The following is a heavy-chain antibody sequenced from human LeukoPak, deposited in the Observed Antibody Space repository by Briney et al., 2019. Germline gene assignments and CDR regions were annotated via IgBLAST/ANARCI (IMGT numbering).Heavy chain of an antibody. CDR2: ISGTGSNI. V-gene: IGHV3-48*03. Sequence: PGGSLRLSCAASKVTFSSYEMNWVRQAPGKGLEWVSYISGTGSNIYYADSVKGRFTISRDNARNSLYLQMNSLRAEDTAVYYCARDRSMATRLWTPTDYWGQGTLVTVSS. CDR1: KVTFSSYE. J-gene: IGHJ4*02. CDR3: ARDRSMATRLWTPTDY. D-gene: IGHD6-6*01.